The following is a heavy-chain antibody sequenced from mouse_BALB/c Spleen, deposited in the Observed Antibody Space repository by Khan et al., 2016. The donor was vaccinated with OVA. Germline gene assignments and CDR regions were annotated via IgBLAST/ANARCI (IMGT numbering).Heavy chain of an antibody. CDR1: GFTFSDYG. CDR3: ARGGGTAPFAY. V-gene: IGHV5-15*02. J-gene: IGHJ3*01. D-gene: IGHD1-2*01. Sequence: EVELVESGGGLVQPGGSRKLSCAASGFTFSDYGMAWVRQAPGKGPEWVAFICDLAYTFYYADIVTGRFTLSRENAKNTLYLEMSSLRSGETAMDYCARGGGTAPFAYWGQGTLVTVSA. CDR2: ICDLAYTF.